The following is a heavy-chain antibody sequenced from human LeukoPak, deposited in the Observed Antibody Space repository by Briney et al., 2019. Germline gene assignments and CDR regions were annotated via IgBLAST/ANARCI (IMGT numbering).Heavy chain of an antibody. D-gene: IGHD5-24*01. J-gene: IGHJ6*02. CDR2: IYSGGST. Sequence: GGSLRLSCAASGFTFSSNYMSWVRQAPGKGLEWVSVIYSGGSTYYADSVKGRFTISRDNSKNTLYLQMNSLRAEDTAVYYCAREMATISVSYYYGMDVWGQGTTVTVSS. CDR3: AREMATISVSYYYGMDV. CDR1: GFTFSSNY. V-gene: IGHV3-53*01.